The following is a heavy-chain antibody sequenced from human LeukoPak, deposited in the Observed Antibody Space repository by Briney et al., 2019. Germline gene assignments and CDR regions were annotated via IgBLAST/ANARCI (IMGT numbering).Heavy chain of an antibody. CDR2: VNPTDGGT. CDR1: GYTFTTFY. D-gene: IGHD2-15*01. V-gene: IGHV1-46*01. Sequence: ASVKVSCKTSGYTFTTFYLHWVRQAPGQGLEWMGIVNPTDGGTAYAQKFQGRVTMTRDTSTSTVYMELSSLRSEDTAVYYCASGVALDAFDIWGQGTMVTVSS. J-gene: IGHJ3*02. CDR3: ASGVALDAFDI.